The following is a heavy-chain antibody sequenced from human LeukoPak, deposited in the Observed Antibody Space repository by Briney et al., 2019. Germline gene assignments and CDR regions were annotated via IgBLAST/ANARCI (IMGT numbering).Heavy chain of an antibody. Sequence: GGSLRLSCAASGVTLSSYAMSWARQAPGKGLEWVSGISSSGSGGNTYYADSVKGRFTISRDSSKNTLFLHMNTLRAEDTAVYYCAKDRLVVDTAMAVGDYWGQGTLVTVSS. CDR3: AKDRLVVDTAMAVGDY. D-gene: IGHD5-18*01. CDR1: GVTLSSYA. CDR2: ISSSGSGGNT. V-gene: IGHV3-23*01. J-gene: IGHJ4*02.